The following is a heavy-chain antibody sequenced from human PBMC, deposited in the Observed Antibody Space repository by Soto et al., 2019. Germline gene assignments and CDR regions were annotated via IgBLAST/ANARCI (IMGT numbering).Heavy chain of an antibody. CDR1: GFTFSSYG. D-gene: IGHD5-18*01. CDR2: ISYDGSNQ. V-gene: IGHV3-30*18. CDR3: AKDQLGYGEYYFDY. Sequence: GGSLRLSCAASGFTFSSYGMHWVRQAPGKGLEWVAIISYDGSNQYYADSVKGRFTISRDNSKDTLYLQMSSLRAEDTAIYYCAKDQLGYGEYYFDYWGQGTLVTVSS. J-gene: IGHJ4*02.